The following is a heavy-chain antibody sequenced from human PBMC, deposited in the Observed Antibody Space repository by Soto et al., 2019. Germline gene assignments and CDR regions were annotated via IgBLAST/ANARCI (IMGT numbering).Heavy chain of an antibody. V-gene: IGHV4-34*01. CDR2: INHSGST. Sequence: ASGALSLTCAVYGGSFSGYYWSWIRQPPGKGLEWIGEINHSGSTNYNPSFKSRVTISVDTSKNQFSLQLSSVTAADTAVYYCAIGKPGMITFETDYSPPYYFNYWGQGTLATVS. CDR1: GGSFSGYY. CDR3: AIGKPGMITFETDYSPPYYFNY. J-gene: IGHJ4*02. D-gene: IGHD3-16*01.